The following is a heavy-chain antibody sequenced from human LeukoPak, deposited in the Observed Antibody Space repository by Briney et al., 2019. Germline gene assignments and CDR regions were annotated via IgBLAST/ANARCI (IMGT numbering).Heavy chain of an antibody. CDR1: GGSIGPYY. D-gene: IGHD6-13*01. V-gene: IGHV4-4*07. Sequence: PSETLSLTCIISGGSIGPYYWSWIRQAAGKGPEWIGRIYTTGTADYNPSLKGRVTISVDTSKNQFSLKLSSVTAADTAVYYCAKDLYSSSWYYFDYWGQGTLVTVSS. J-gene: IGHJ4*02. CDR3: AKDLYSSSWYYFDY. CDR2: IYTTGTA.